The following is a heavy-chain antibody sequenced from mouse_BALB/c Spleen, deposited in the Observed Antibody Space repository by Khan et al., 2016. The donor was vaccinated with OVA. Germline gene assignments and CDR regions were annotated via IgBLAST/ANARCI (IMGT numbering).Heavy chain of an antibody. J-gene: IGHJ2*01. CDR2: INPSSGHT. CDR3: ARDRIDY. CDR1: GYTFSNYW. V-gene: IGHV1-7*01. Sequence: QVRLQQSGAELAKPGASVKMSCKASGYTFSNYWIHWVKQRPGQGLEWIGYINPSSGHTYYNQTFNDKATLTTDKSSSTAYMQLSSLTSEDSAVYYWARDRIDYWGQGTTLTVSS.